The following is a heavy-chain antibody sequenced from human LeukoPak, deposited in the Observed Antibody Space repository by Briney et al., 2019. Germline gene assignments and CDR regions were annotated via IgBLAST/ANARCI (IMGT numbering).Heavy chain of an antibody. J-gene: IGHJ4*02. CDR2: IHTSGST. D-gene: IGHD6-13*01. V-gene: IGHV4-4*07. CDR1: GGSISSYY. CDR3: ARETGGLTAAGRFDY. Sequence: SSETLSLTCTVSGGSISSYYWSWIRQPAGKGLEWVGRIHTSGSTHYNPSLKSRVTMSLDTSKNQFSLKLSSVTVADTAVYYCARETGGLTAAGRFDYWGQGTLVTVSS.